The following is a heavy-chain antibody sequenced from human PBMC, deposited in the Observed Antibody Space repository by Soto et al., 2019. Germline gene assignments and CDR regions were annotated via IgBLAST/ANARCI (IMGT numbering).Heavy chain of an antibody. Sequence: PSETLSLTCTVSGGSISSYYWSWIRQPPGKGLEWIGYIYYSGSTNYNPSLKSRVTISVDTSKNQFSLKLSSVTAADTAVYYCARTYYDFWRGDYYYYMDVWGNGTTVTVSS. D-gene: IGHD3-3*01. CDR2: IYYSGST. CDR3: ARTYYDFWRGDYYYYMDV. CDR1: GGSISSYY. J-gene: IGHJ6*03. V-gene: IGHV4-59*01.